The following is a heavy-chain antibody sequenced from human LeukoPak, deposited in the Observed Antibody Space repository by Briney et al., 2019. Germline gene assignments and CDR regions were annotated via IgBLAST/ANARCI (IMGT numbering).Heavy chain of an antibody. V-gene: IGHV4-34*01. Sequence: SETLSLTCAVYGGSFNGYYWSWIRQPPGKGLEWIGEINHSGSTNYNPSLKSRVTISVDTSKNQFSLKLSSVTAADTAAYYCPLTASRGMDVWGQGTTVTVSS. CDR3: PLTASRGMDV. D-gene: IGHD3-16*01. CDR1: GGSFNGYY. CDR2: INHSGST. J-gene: IGHJ6*02.